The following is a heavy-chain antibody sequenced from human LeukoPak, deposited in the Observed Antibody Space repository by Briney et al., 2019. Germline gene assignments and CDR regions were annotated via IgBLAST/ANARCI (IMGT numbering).Heavy chain of an antibody. CDR1: GYTLTELS. D-gene: IGHD1-26*01. J-gene: IGHJ4*02. Sequence: ASVKVSCKVSGYTLTELSMHWVRQAPGKGLEWMGGFDPEDGETIYAQKFQGRVTMTEDTSTDTAYMELSSLRSEDTAVYFCATVAYSGSYFDYWGQGTLVTVSS. CDR3: ATVAYSGSYFDY. V-gene: IGHV1-24*01. CDR2: FDPEDGET.